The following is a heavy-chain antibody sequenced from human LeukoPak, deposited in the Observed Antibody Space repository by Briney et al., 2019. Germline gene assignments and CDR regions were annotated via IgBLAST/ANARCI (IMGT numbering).Heavy chain of an antibody. V-gene: IGHV4-59*01. Sequence: SETLSLTCTLSGGSISSYYWSWIRQPPGKGLEWIGYFYYSWSTNYNPSLKSRVTISVGTSTNQFSLKLSPVTALGTAVYYCARGYSYGFAYYFDYWGQGTLVTVSS. CDR2: FYYSWST. CDR1: GGSISSYY. CDR3: ARGYSYGFAYYFDY. J-gene: IGHJ4*02. D-gene: IGHD5-18*01.